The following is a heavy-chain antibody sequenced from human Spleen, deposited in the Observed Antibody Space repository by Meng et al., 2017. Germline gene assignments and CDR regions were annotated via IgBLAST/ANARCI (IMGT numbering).Heavy chain of an antibody. D-gene: IGHD4-17*01. CDR1: GFTFSSYA. J-gene: IGHJ1*01. CDR3: ARDRTPTLRAEYFQH. Sequence: GESLKISCAASGFTFSSYAMHWVRQAPGKGLEWVAVISYDGSNKYYADSVKGRFTISRDNSKNTLYLQMNSLRAEDTAVYYCARDRTPTLRAEYFQHWGQGNLV. CDR2: ISYDGSNK. V-gene: IGHV3-30*04.